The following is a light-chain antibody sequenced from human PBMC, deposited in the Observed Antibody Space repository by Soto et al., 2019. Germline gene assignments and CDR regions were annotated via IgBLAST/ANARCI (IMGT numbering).Light chain of an antibody. V-gene: IGLV2-14*01. CDR1: SSDIGGYDY. CDR3: CPYPRPITQG. J-gene: IGLJ1*01. CDR2: EVR. Sequence: QSVLTEPASVSGSPGQSITISCTGTSSDIGGYDYVSWYQQHPGKVPKLMIYEVRNRPSGGANRVSGSKAGSTASLAILWLQAEDEADYYCCPYPRPITQGFGTGPKVTDL.